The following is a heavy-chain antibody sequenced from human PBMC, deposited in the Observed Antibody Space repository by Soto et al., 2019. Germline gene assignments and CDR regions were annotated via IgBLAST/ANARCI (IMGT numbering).Heavy chain of an antibody. CDR2: ISTSGSNK. CDR3: AIKDGVSLD. D-gene: IGHD4-17*01. V-gene: IGHV3-48*03. J-gene: IGHJ4*02. Sequence: PGGSLRLSCAASGFTFRNYEMNWVRQAPGKGLEWVSYISTSGSNKYYADSVKGRFTISRDNAKNSLYLQMNSLRAEDTALYYCAIKDGVSLDWGQGTLVTVSS. CDR1: GFTFRNYE.